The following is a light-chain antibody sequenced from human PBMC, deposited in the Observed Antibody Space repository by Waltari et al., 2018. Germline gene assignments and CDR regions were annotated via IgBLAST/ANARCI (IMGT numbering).Light chain of an antibody. J-gene: IGLJ2*01. CDR3: SSYTSNSVL. CDR2: DFT. V-gene: IGLV2-14*03. Sequence: QSALTQPASVSGSPGQSITISCTVSISDVGGYRFVSWYQQHPDKAPKLMIYDFTNQPSGFSSRVSGSKSGNTASLTISGLQAEDEADYYCSSYTSNSVLFGGGTKLTVL. CDR1: ISDVGGYRF.